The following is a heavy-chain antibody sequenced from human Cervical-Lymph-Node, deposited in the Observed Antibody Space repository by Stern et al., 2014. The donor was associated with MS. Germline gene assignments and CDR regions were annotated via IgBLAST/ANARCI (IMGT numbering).Heavy chain of an antibody. Sequence: QVQLVESGPELKKPAASVKVSCTASGYTFTSYAMNWVRQAPGQGLEWMGWNNTNTGNPTYAQGFTGRFVFSLDTSVSTAYLQISSLKAEDTAVYYCARAGVPAAIDFPDYWGQGTLVTVSS. CDR1: GYTFTSYA. V-gene: IGHV7-4-1*02. D-gene: IGHD2-2*01. CDR2: NNTNTGNP. CDR3: ARAGVPAAIDFPDY. J-gene: IGHJ4*02.